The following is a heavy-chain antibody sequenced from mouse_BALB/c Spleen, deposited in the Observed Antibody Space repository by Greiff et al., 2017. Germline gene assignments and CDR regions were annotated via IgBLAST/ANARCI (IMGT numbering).Heavy chain of an antibody. D-gene: IGHD2-5*01. V-gene: IGHV5-9-3*01. CDR2: ISSGGSYT. Sequence: EVKVVESGGGLVQPGGSLKLSCAASGFTFSTYIMSWVRQTPEKRLEWVATISSGGSYTYYPDSVKGRFTISRDNAKNTLYLQMSSLRSEDTAMYYCARHWAYYSNPLAMDYWGQGTSVTVSS. CDR1: GFTFSTYI. CDR3: ARHWAYYSNPLAMDY. J-gene: IGHJ4*01.